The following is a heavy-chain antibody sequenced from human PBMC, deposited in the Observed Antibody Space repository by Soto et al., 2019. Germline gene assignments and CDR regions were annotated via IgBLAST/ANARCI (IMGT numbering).Heavy chain of an antibody. D-gene: IGHD3-22*01. CDR2: IKEDGSEK. J-gene: IGHJ6*02. Sequence: GGSLRLSCVASELTFRSYWMSWVRQAPGKGLEWVANIKEDGSEKYYVDSVKGRFTISRDNAKNSLYLQMNSLRAEDTAVYYCARSYYYDSSGHFYYYYGMNVWGQGTTVTVS. V-gene: IGHV3-7*01. CDR1: ELTFRSYW. CDR3: ARSYYYDSSGHFYYYYGMNV.